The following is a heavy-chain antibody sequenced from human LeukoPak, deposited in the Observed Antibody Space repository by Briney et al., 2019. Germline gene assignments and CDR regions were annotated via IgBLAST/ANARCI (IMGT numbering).Heavy chain of an antibody. D-gene: IGHD7-27*01. CDR3: ASEKLGIFDY. V-gene: IGHV3-30-3*01. CDR1: GFTFSSHA. J-gene: IGHJ4*02. Sequence: GRSLRLSCAASGFTFSSHAMHWVRQAPGKGLEWVAVISYDGSNKYYADSVKGRFTISRDNSKNTLYLQMNSLRAEDTAVYYCASEKLGIFDYWGQGTLVTVSS. CDR2: ISYDGSNK.